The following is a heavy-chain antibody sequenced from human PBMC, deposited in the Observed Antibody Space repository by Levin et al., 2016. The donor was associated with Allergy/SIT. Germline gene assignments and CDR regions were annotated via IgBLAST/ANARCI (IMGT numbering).Heavy chain of an antibody. CDR2: ISYDGSNK. V-gene: IGHV3-30*18. CDR1: GFTFSSYG. Sequence: GESLKISCAASGFTFSSYGMHWVRQAPGKGLEWVAVISYDGSNKYYADSVKGRFTISRDNSKNTLYLQMNSLRAEDTAVYYCAKENKDSGYDYFPVCYFDYWGQGTLVTVSS. D-gene: IGHD5-12*01. J-gene: IGHJ4*02. CDR3: AKENKDSGYDYFPVCYFDY.